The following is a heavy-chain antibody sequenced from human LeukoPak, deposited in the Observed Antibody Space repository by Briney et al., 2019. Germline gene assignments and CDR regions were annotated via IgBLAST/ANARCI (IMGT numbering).Heavy chain of an antibody. CDR1: GGIFTSYG. J-gene: IGHJ3*01. CDR2: VSHLVGIA. Sequence: ASVKVSCKASGGIFTSYGISWMRQAPGQGLEWVGRVSHLVGIANYAQKFQGRVTIVADKSTSTAYMQMNRLRFEDTAVYYCTRDFLGVGEVGASSRDVASDVWGQGTKVTVSS. CDR3: TRDFLGVGEVGASSRDVASDV. D-gene: IGHD1-26*01. V-gene: IGHV1-69*04.